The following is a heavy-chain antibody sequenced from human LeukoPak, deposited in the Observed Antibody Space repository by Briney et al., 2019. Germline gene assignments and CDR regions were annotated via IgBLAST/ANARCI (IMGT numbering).Heavy chain of an antibody. CDR2: ISSSGTTM. CDR1: GFTFSDHY. V-gene: IGHV3-11*04. CDR3: ARDLSAVAGKDRTDY. J-gene: IGHJ4*02. D-gene: IGHD6-19*01. Sequence: PGGSLRLSCAASGFTFSDHYMSWVRQAPGRGLEWLSSISSSGTTMYYADSVKGRFTISRDNTKNSMFLKMNSLRVEDTAVYYCARDLSAVAGKDRTDYWGQGTLVTVSS.